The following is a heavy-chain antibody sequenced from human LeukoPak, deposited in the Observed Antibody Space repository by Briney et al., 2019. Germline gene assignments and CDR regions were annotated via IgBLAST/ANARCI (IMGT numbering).Heavy chain of an antibody. V-gene: IGHV3-66*01. Sequence: GGSLRLSCVVSGFTVSSNYMSWVRQAPGKGLEWVSVIYSDGSTYYADSVKGRFTISRDNSKNTLYLQMNSLRAEDTAVYYCARDHREYQLWGQGTLVTVSS. D-gene: IGHD2-2*01. CDR2: IYSDGST. J-gene: IGHJ4*02. CDR1: GFTVSSNY. CDR3: ARDHREYQL.